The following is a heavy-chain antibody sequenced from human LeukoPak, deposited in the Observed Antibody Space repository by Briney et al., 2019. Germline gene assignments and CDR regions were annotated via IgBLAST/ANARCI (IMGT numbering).Heavy chain of an antibody. Sequence: GGFLRLSCTASGFTVSDNYMSWVRQAPGKGLEWVSIIYSTGNTYYADSVKGRFTISRDISKNTLYLQMNSLRAEDTAIFYCARALPAASHTSFDYWGQGVLVTVSS. CDR3: ARALPAASHTSFDY. J-gene: IGHJ4*02. V-gene: IGHV3-66*01. CDR1: GFTVSDNY. CDR2: IYSTGNT. D-gene: IGHD2-2*01.